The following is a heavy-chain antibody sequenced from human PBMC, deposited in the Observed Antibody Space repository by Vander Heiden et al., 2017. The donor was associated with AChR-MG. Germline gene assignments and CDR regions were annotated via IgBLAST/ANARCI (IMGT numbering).Heavy chain of an antibody. Sequence: QLPLEHSGAEVKTPGSSLKVSCTTSGFTLHPFAVSWIRQAPGQGLEWMGAISPKYHKTDYERKFQDRLTITADESTATIFMQLGRLKSDDTAVYFCATPGRGMATVYGPTPYFFEYWGQGTHVLVSS. V-gene: IGHV1-69*01. J-gene: IGHJ4*02. CDR1: GFTLHPFA. CDR2: ISPKYHKT. CDR3: ATPGRGMATVYGPTPYFFEY. D-gene: IGHD3-10*01.